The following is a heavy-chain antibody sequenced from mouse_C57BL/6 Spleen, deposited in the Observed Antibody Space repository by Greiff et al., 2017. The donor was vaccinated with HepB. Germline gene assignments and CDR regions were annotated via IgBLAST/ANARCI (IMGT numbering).Heavy chain of an antibody. CDR3: ARGGGNFYAMDY. CDR1: GYTFTSYW. D-gene: IGHD2-1*01. V-gene: IGHV1-55*01. CDR2: IYPGSGST. Sequence: QVQLKQPGAELVKPGASVKMSCKASGYTFTSYWITWVKQRPGQGLEWIGDIYPGSGSTNYNEKFKSKATLTVDTSSSTAYMQLSSLTSEDSAVYYCARGGGNFYAMDYWGQGTSVTVSS. J-gene: IGHJ4*01.